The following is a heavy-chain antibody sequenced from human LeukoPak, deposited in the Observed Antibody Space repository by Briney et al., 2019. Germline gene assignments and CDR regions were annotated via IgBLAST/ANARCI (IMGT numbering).Heavy chain of an antibody. D-gene: IGHD6-13*01. V-gene: IGHV3-43D*03. J-gene: IGHJ4*02. CDR3: AKDAGSSWFYFDY. CDR2: ISWDGGST. Sequence: GGSLRLSCAASGFTFDDYAMHWVRQVPGKGLEWVSLISWDGGSTYYADSVKGRFTISRDNSKNSLYLQMNSLRAEDTALYYCAKDAGSSWFYFDYWGQGTLVTVSS. CDR1: GFTFDDYA.